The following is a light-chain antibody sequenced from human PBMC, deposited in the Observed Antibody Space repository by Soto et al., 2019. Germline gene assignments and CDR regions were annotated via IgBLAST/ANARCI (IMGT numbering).Light chain of an antibody. CDR1: QSLFDRDDDKTY. J-gene: IGKJ4*01. Sequence: IVLTQSPLSLPVIPGEAASISCSSSQSLFDRDDDKTYLDWYLQRPGQSPQLLIYMLSHRASGVPDRFSGSGSDTDFTLKISRVEPEDVGVYYCMQRMKFPLTFGGGTKVYIK. V-gene: IGKV2-40*01. CDR3: MQRMKFPLT. CDR2: MLS.